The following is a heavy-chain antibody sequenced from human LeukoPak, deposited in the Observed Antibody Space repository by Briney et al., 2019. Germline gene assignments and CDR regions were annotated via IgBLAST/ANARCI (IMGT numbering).Heavy chain of an antibody. D-gene: IGHD3-22*01. Sequence: GGSLRLSCAASGFTFSSYGMHWVRQAPGKGLVWVSRITNDGSSTTYADSVKGRFTISRDNSKNTLYLQMNSLRAEDTAVYYCARHYYDSSGPMPYWGQGTLVTVSS. V-gene: IGHV3-74*01. CDR3: ARHYYDSSGPMPY. CDR1: GFTFSSYG. J-gene: IGHJ4*02. CDR2: ITNDGSST.